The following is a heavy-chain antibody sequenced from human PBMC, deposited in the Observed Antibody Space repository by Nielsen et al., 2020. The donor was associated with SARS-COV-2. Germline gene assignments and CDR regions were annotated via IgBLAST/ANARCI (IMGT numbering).Heavy chain of an antibody. CDR1: GESFSDNK. Sequence: SQTLSLTCAVFGESFSDNKWNWVRQPPGKGLEWIGEIDHSGGTSYNPSLKSRVTMSVDTSKNQFSLTLSSVTAADTAVYYCARVPYYYGSGSYQQPDYWGQGTLVTVSS. J-gene: IGHJ4*02. CDR2: IDHSGGT. D-gene: IGHD3-10*01. V-gene: IGHV4-34*01. CDR3: ARVPYYYGSGSYQQPDY.